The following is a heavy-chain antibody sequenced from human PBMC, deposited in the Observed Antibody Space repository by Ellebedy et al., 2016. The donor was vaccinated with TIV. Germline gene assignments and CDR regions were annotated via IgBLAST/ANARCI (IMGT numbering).Heavy chain of an antibody. Sequence: GESLKISXVGSGFTFSNSWMDWVRQAPGKGLEWVGRIRRIVDGGTIDYAAPVKDRFSISRDDSKNTLYLQMNSLKTEDIALYYCTTDFSNWGQGTLVTVSS. J-gene: IGHJ4*02. CDR1: GFTFSNSW. CDR2: IRRIVDGGTI. CDR3: TTDFSN. D-gene: IGHD3-3*01. V-gene: IGHV3-15*07.